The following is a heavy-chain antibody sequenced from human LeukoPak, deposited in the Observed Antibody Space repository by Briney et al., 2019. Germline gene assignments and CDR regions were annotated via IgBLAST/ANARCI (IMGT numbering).Heavy chain of an antibody. CDR3: ARSDCSGGSCSHSRYYYYGMDV. V-gene: IGHV4-34*01. J-gene: IGHJ6*02. CDR1: GGSFSGYY. D-gene: IGHD2-15*01. Sequence: SETLSLTCAVYGGSFSGYYWSWIRQPPGKGLEWIGEINHSGSTNYNPSLKSRVTISVDTSKNQFSLKLSSVTAADTAVYYCARSDCSGGSCSHSRYYYYGMDVWGQGTTDTVSS. CDR2: INHSGST.